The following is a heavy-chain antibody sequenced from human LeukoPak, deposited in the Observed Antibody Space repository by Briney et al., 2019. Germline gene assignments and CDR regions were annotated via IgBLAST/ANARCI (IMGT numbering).Heavy chain of an antibody. J-gene: IGHJ4*02. V-gene: IGHV3-73*01. CDR3: RHIEYVAPDS. Sequence: GGSLRLSCAASGLGFAGSAVHWVRQTSGRGLEWIGCVRSRDKNYASIYGASARGRFTISRDDSRNTASLQMNSLNTEDTAVYYFRHIEYVAPDSWGQGTLVTVSS. CDR1: GLGFAGSA. CDR2: VRSRDKNYAS. D-gene: IGHD2-21*01.